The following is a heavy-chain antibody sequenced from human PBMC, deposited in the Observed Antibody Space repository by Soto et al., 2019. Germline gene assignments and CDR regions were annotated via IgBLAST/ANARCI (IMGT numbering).Heavy chain of an antibody. CDR3: ARGQRFSDWFDP. Sequence: SETLSLTCSVSGGTISGYYWTWIRQPAGKGLEWIGRIYSSGNTKYNPSLQSRVTMSLDTSNNQFSLRLTSVTAADTAVYYCARGQRFSDWFDPWGQGTMVTVSS. V-gene: IGHV4-4*07. D-gene: IGHD3-3*01. CDR2: IYSSGNT. J-gene: IGHJ5*01. CDR1: GGTISGYY.